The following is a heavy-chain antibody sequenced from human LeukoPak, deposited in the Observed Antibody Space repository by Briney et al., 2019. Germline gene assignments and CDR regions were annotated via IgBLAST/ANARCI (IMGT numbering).Heavy chain of an antibody. CDR1: GYTFTGYY. CDR2: INPNSGGT. Sequence: ASVKVSCKASGYTFTGYYIHWVRQAPGQGLEWMGWINPNSGGTNYAQKFQGRVTTTRDTSISTAYMELSSLRSDDTAVYYCARDLGGNYYRTGDFWGQGTLVTVSS. J-gene: IGHJ4*02. D-gene: IGHD1-26*01. V-gene: IGHV1-2*02. CDR3: ARDLGGNYYRTGDF.